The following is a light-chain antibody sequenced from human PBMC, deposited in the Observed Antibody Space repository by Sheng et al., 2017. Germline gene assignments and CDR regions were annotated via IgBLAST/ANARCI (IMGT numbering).Light chain of an antibody. CDR3: QQYYSSMYT. CDR1: QSVLYSSNNQNY. CDR2: WAS. Sequence: DIVMTQSPDSLAVSLGERATINCKSSQSVLYSSNNQNYLAWYQQKPGQSPKLLIYWASTRESGVPDRFSGSGSGTDFTLTISSLQAEDVAVYYCQQYYSSMYTFGQGTKLEIK. V-gene: IGKV4-1*01. J-gene: IGKJ2*01.